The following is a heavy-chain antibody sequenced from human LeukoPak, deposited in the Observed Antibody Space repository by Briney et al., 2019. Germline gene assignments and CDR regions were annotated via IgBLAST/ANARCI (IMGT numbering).Heavy chain of an antibody. V-gene: IGHV3-23*01. CDR1: GITLSNYG. CDR3: AKVPAAYYFDY. J-gene: IGHJ4*02. Sequence: GGSLRLSCAVSGITLSNYGMSWVRQAPGKGLEWVAGISDSGGSTNYADSVKGRFTISRDNPKNTLYLQMNSLRAEDTAVYYCAKVPAAYYFDYWGQGTLVTVSS. CDR2: ISDSGGST. D-gene: IGHD2-2*01.